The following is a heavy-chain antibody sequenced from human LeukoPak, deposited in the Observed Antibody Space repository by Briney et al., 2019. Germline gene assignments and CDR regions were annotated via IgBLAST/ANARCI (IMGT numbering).Heavy chain of an antibody. CDR1: GGSISSNDYY. CDR2: IYYRGST. J-gene: IGHJ4*02. D-gene: IGHD3-22*01. CDR3: ARTTMIAHATNY. Sequence: PSETLSLTCTVSGGSISSNDYYWGWIRQPPGKGLEWIGSIYYRGSTYYNPSLKSRLTISVDTSRNQFSLKLSSVTAADTAVYYCARTTMIAHATNYWGQGTLVTVSS. V-gene: IGHV4-39*01.